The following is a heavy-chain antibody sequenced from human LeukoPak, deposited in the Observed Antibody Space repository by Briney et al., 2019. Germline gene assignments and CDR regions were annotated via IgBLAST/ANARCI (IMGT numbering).Heavy chain of an antibody. CDR2: IFHSGST. CDR3: ARANYYDTSGYSRGAFDI. CDR1: GGSISSYY. Sequence: SETLSLTCTVSGGSISSYYWGWIRQPPGKGLEWIGSIFHSGSTYYNPSLKSRVTISLDTSKNQFSLKLNSVTAADTAVYYCARANYYDTSGYSRGAFDIWGQGTMVTVSS. V-gene: IGHV4-38-2*02. D-gene: IGHD3-22*01. J-gene: IGHJ3*02.